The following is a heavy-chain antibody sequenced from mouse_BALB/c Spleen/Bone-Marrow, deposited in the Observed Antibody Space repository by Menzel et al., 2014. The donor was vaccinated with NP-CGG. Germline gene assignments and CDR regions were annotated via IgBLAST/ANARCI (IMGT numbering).Heavy chain of an antibody. CDR3: ARSDYDDAMDY. V-gene: IGHV1-4*02. CDR2: INPSSGYT. CDR1: GYTFTSYT. J-gene: IGHJ4*01. Sequence: QVQLQQSAAELARPGASVKMSCKASGYTFTSYTMHWVKQRPGQGLEWIGYINPSSGYTEYNQKFKDKTTLTADKSSSTAYMQLSSLTSEDSAAYYCARSDYDDAMDYWGQGTSVAVSS. D-gene: IGHD2-4*01.